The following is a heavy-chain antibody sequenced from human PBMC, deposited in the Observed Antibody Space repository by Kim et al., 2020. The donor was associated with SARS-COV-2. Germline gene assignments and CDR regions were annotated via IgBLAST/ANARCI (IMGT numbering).Heavy chain of an antibody. CDR3: ARGRLLWFGELSRYNWFDP. J-gene: IGHJ5*02. CDR1: GGTFSSYA. D-gene: IGHD3-10*01. Sequence: SVKVSCKASGGTFSSYAISWVRQAPGQGLEWMGGIIPIFGTANYAQKFQGRVTITADESTSTAYMELSSLRSEDTAVYYCARGRLLWFGELSRYNWFDPWGQGTLVTVSS. CDR2: IIPIFGTA. V-gene: IGHV1-69*13.